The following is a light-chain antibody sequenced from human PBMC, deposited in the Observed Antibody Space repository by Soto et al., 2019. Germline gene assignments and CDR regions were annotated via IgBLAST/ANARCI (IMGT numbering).Light chain of an antibody. V-gene: IGKV1-5*01. J-gene: IGKJ4*01. CDR1: QSISSW. CDR2: DAS. CDR3: QQATIFPLT. Sequence: DIQMTQSPSTLSASVGDRVTITCRASQSISSWLAWYQQKPGKAPKLLIYDASSLQGGVPSRFSGSESGTDFTLNISSLQPEDSATYYCQQATIFPLTFVGGTKVDIK.